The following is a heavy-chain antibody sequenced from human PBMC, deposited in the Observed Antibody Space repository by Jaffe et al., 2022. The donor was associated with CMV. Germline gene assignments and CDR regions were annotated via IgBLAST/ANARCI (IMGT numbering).Heavy chain of an antibody. CDR3: ARITYDILTAPGDYYYYMDV. CDR2: IFSNDEK. D-gene: IGHD3-9*01. Sequence: QVTLKESGPVLVKPTETLTLTCTVSGFSLSNARMGVSWIRQPPGKALEWLAHIFSNDEKSYSTSLKSRLTISKDTSKSQVVLTMTNMDPVDTATYYCARITYDILTAPGDYYYYMDVWGKGTTVTVSS. J-gene: IGHJ6*03. CDR1: GFSLSNARMG. V-gene: IGHV2-26*01.